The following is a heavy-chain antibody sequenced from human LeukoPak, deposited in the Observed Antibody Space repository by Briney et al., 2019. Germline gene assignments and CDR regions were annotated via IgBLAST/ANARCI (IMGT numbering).Heavy chain of an antibody. CDR1: GFTFSSYG. V-gene: IGHV3-23*01. Sequence: GGSLRLSCAASGFTFSSYGMSWVRQAPGKGLEWVSAISGSGGSTYYADSVKGRFTISRDNSKNTLYLQMNSLRAEDTAVYYCAKTVLYYYSYMDVWGKGTTVTISS. D-gene: IGHD6-6*01. CDR2: ISGSGGST. CDR3: AKTVLYYYSYMDV. J-gene: IGHJ6*03.